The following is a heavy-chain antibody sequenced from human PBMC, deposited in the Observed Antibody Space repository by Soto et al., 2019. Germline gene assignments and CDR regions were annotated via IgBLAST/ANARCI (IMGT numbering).Heavy chain of an antibody. CDR3: ARSQGGSSSLDIYYYYYYGMDV. D-gene: IGHD2-15*01. J-gene: IGHJ6*02. Sequence: QVQLVQSGAEVKKPGSSVKVSCKAPGGTFSSYAISWVXXAPGQGLEWMGGIIPIFGTAKYAQKFQGRVTITADESTSTGYMELSSLRSEDTAVYYCARSQGGSSSLDIYYYYYYGMDVWGQGTTVTVSS. CDR2: IIPIFGTA. CDR1: GGTFSSYA. V-gene: IGHV1-69*01.